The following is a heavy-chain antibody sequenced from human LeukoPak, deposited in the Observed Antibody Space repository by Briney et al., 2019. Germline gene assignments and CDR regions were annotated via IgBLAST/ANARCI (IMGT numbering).Heavy chain of an antibody. CDR3: ARKSGYCSSTSCYTEWFDP. D-gene: IGHD2-2*02. Sequence: SETLSLTCTVSGGSISSSSYYWGWIRQPPGKGLEWIGSIYYSGSTYYNPSLKSRVTISVDTSKNQFSLKLSSVTVADTAVYYCARKSGYCSSTSCYTEWFDPWGQGTLVTVSS. V-gene: IGHV4-39*01. CDR1: GGSISSSSYY. J-gene: IGHJ5*02. CDR2: IYYSGST.